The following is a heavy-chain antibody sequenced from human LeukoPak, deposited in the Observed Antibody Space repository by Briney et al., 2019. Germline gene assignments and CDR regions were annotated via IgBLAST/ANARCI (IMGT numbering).Heavy chain of an antibody. D-gene: IGHD2-15*01. Sequence: ASVKVSCKASGYTFTSYYMHWVRQAPGQGLEWMGIINPSGGSTSYAQKFQGRVTMTRDTSTSTVYMELSSLRSEDTAVYYCARAGYCSRVSCFDLLRSDYWGQGTLLTVSS. CDR1: GYTFTSYY. J-gene: IGHJ4*02. CDR3: ARAGYCSRVSCFDLLRSDY. V-gene: IGHV1-46*01. CDR2: INPSGGST.